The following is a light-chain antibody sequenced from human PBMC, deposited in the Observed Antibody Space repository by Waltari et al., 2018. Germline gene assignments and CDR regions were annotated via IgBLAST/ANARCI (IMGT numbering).Light chain of an antibody. CDR3: CSYAGNYLRV. CDR1: SSDVVGYNY. Sequence: QSALTQPRSLSGSPRQSVTISCTGTSSDVVGYNYVSWYQQYPGRAPKVVIYNVSKRPSGVPDRFSGSKSGNTASLTISGLQAEDEADYYCCSYAGNYLRVFGGGTRLTVL. V-gene: IGLV2-11*01. CDR2: NVS. J-gene: IGLJ3*02.